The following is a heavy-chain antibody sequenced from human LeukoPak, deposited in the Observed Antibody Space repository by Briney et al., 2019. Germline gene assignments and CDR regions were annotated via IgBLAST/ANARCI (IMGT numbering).Heavy chain of an antibody. D-gene: IGHD5-12*01. Sequence: SQTLSLTCTVSGGSISSGSYYWSWIRQPAGKGLEWIGRIYTSGSTNYNPSLKSRVTISVDTSKNQFSLKLSSVTAADTAVYYCARGLYPWEWLRLSIRPYYYYYMDVWGKGTTVTISS. J-gene: IGHJ6*03. CDR1: GGSISSGSYY. CDR2: IYTSGST. V-gene: IGHV4-61*02. CDR3: ARGLYPWEWLRLSIRPYYYYYMDV.